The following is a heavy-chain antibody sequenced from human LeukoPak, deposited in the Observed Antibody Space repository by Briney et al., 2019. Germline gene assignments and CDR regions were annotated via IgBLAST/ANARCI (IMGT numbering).Heavy chain of an antibody. CDR1: GYTFTGYY. V-gene: IGHV1-2*02. D-gene: IGHD3-16*01. Sequence: GASVKVSCKASGYTFTGYYMHWVRQAPGQGLEWVGWINPKNGGSNYAQKFQGRVTMTRDRSISTAYMELSRLTSDDKAVYYCARASFWESPINWFAPWGQGTLVTVSS. CDR2: INPKNGGS. CDR3: ARASFWESPINWFAP. J-gene: IGHJ5*02.